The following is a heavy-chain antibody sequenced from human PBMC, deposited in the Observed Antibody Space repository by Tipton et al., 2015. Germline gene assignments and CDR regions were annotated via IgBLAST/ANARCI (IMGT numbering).Heavy chain of an antibody. Sequence: SLRLSCAASGFIFNNYWMTWVRQAPGKGLEWVANIKPDGSDQYYVDSVKGRFTFSRDNAKNSLYLQMNSLRAEDTAVYFCAKDRDVLTYYFDSWGQGTLVTVSS. CDR2: IKPDGSDQ. V-gene: IGHV3-7*03. D-gene: IGHD2-15*01. CDR1: GFIFNNYW. CDR3: AKDRDVLTYYFDS. J-gene: IGHJ4*02.